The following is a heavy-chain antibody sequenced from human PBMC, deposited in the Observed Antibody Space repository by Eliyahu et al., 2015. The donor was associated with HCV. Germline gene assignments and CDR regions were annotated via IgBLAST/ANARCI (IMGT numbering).Heavy chain of an antibody. Sequence: EVQLVESGGGLVQPGGSLRLSCAASGFTFSSYSMNWVRQAPGKGLEWVSYIRSSGSPIYYADSVKGRFTISRDNAKNSLYLQMNSLRDEDTAIYYCVRDPDALDYWGQGTVVTVSS. CDR2: IRSSGSPI. D-gene: IGHD2-8*01. V-gene: IGHV3-48*02. CDR1: GFTFSSYS. CDR3: VRDPDALDY. J-gene: IGHJ4*02.